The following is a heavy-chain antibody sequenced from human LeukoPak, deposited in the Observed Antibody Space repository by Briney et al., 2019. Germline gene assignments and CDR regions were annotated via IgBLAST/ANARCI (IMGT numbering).Heavy chain of an antibody. V-gene: IGHV3-7*05. CDR1: GFTFSAYW. CDR2: IKQDGSEK. CDR3: AATGGPFDF. Sequence: PGGSLRLSCVASGFTFSAYWMSWVRQAPGKGLEWVANIKQDGSEKYYVDSVKGRFTISRDNAKNSVYLQMNSLRVEDTALYYCAATGGPFDFWGQGILVTVSS. D-gene: IGHD4-23*01. J-gene: IGHJ4*02.